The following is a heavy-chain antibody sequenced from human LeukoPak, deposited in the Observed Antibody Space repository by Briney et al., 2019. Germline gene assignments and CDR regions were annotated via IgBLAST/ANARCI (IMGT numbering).Heavy chain of an antibody. CDR2: IWYDGNNR. CDR1: GFTFSTYG. Sequence: GRSLRLSCATSGFTFSTYGMHWVRQAPGKGLEWVAVIWYDGNNRNYADSVKGRFTISRDNSKNTLYLQMNSLRAEDTAVYYCATPIYDYVWGSYRYKYDYWGQGTLVTVSS. D-gene: IGHD3-16*02. V-gene: IGHV3-33*01. J-gene: IGHJ4*02. CDR3: ATPIYDYVWGSYRYKYDY.